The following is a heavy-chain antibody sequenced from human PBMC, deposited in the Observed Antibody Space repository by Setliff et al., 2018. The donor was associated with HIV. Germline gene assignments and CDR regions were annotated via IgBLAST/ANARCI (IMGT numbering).Heavy chain of an antibody. J-gene: IGHJ4*02. Sequence: GSGPTLVNPTQTLTLTCTFSGFSLNTSGVGVGWIRQPPGKGLEWLALLYWDGDRRYSPFLKSRLTVIKDTSKNQVVLTMTTMDPVDTGTYYCTHATGGIRGWYDDFWGQGTLVTVSS. CDR2: LYWDGDR. V-gene: IGHV2-5*02. CDR1: GFSLNTSGVG. D-gene: IGHD6-19*01. CDR3: THATGGIRGWYDDF.